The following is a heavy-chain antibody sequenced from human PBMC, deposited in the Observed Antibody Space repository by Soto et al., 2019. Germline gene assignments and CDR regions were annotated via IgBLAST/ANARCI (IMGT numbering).Heavy chain of an antibody. V-gene: IGHV3-48*03. Sequence: PGGSLRLSCAASGFIFSNYEMSWVRQAPGKGLEWVSYISSSAYSIYYADSVKGRFTVSRDNAKNSLYLQMSSLRAEDTAIYYCARDGQAWGDIGKKFDYWGQGTLVTVSS. CDR2: ISSSAYSI. CDR1: GFIFSNYE. D-gene: IGHD3-10*01. CDR3: ARDGQAWGDIGKKFDY. J-gene: IGHJ4*02.